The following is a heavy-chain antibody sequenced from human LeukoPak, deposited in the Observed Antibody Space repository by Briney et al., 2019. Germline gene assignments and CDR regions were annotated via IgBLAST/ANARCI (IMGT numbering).Heavy chain of an antibody. Sequence: PSETLSLTCAVYGGPFSDYYWSWIRQPPGRGLEWIGEINHSGSTNYNPSLKSRVTISVDTSKNQFSLKLTSVTAADTAVYYCARTENYIPEDWFDPWGQGTLVTVSS. V-gene: IGHV4-34*01. CDR3: ARTENYIPEDWFDP. CDR2: INHSGST. J-gene: IGHJ5*02. CDR1: GGPFSDYY. D-gene: IGHD5-24*01.